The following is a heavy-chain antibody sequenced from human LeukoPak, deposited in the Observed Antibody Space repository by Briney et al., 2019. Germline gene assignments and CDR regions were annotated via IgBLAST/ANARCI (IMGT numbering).Heavy chain of an antibody. CDR1: GFTFSSYA. CDR2: ISYDGSNK. J-gene: IGHJ5*02. V-gene: IGHV3-30-3*02. Sequence: GGSLRLSCAASGFTFSSYAMHWVRQAPGKGLEWVAVISYDGSNKYYADSVKGRFTISRDNSKNTLYLQTNSLRAEDTAVYYCAKRVDYGGNAYNWFDPWGQGTLVTVSS. CDR3: AKRVDYGGNAYNWFDP. D-gene: IGHD4-23*01.